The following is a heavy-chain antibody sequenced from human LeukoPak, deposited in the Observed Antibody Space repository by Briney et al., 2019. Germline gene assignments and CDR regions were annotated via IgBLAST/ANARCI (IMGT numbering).Heavy chain of an antibody. J-gene: IGHJ4*02. CDR3: TTGRVL. CDR2: IRSKTDGGSI. V-gene: IGHV3-15*01. Sequence: WIRQPPGKGLEWVGRIRSKTDGGSIEYGAPVKGRFTISRDDSNNTLDLQMNSLTTEDTAVYYCTTGRVLWGQGTLVTVSS.